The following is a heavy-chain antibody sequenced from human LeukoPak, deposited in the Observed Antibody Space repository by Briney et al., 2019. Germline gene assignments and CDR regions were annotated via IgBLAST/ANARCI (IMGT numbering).Heavy chain of an antibody. D-gene: IGHD3-22*01. CDR3: AKRGVVIRVILVGFHKQAYYFDS. CDR2: LGGSGGGT. CDR1: GITLSNYG. J-gene: IGHJ4*02. Sequence: GGSLRLSCAVSGITLSNYGMSWVRQAPGKGLEWVAGLGGSGGGTNYADSVRGRFIISRDNRKNTLYLQMNSLRAEDTAVYFCAKRGVVIRVILVGFHKQAYYFDSWGQGALVTVSS. V-gene: IGHV3-23*01.